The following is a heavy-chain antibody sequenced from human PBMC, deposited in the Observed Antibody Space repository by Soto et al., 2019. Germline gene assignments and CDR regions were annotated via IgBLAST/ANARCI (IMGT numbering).Heavy chain of an antibody. CDR3: VRVSGWYFLDYYDSSGSQDPSLLWPDY. V-gene: IGHV1-3*01. J-gene: IGHJ4*02. Sequence: ASVKVSCKASGYTFTSYAMHWVRQAPGQRLEWMGWINAGNGNTKYSQKFQGRVTITRDTSASTAYMELSSLRSEDTAVYYCVRVSGWYFLDYYDSSGSQDPSLLWPDYWGQG. D-gene: IGHD3-22*01. CDR2: INAGNGNT. CDR1: GYTFTSYA.